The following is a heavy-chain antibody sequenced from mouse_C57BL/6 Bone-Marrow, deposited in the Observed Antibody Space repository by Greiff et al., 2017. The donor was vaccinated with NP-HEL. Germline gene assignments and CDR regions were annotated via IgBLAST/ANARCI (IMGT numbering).Heavy chain of an antibody. J-gene: IGHJ1*03. CDR3: ARDGGTVRYFDV. CDR1: GFTFSDFY. Sequence: EVNVVESGGGLVQSGRSLRLSCATSGFTFSDFYMEWVRQAPGKGLEWIAASRNKANDYTTEYSASVKGRFIVSRDTSQSILYLQMNALRAEDTAIYYCARDGGTVRYFDVWGTGTTVTVSS. CDR2: SRNKANDYTT. V-gene: IGHV7-1*01. D-gene: IGHD2-14*01.